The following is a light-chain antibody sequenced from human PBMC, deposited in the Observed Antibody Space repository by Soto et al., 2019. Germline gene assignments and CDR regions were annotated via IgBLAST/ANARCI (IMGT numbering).Light chain of an antibody. Sequence: QSALTQPASMSGSPGQSITISCTGTSSDVGRYNYVSWYQQHPGKAPKVMIYEVSNRPSGVSDRFSGSKSVNTASLTISGLQPEDEADYYCSSYTSSSTLVFGGGTKLTVL. CDR2: EVS. CDR1: SSDVGRYNY. CDR3: SSYTSSSTLV. V-gene: IGLV2-14*01. J-gene: IGLJ3*02.